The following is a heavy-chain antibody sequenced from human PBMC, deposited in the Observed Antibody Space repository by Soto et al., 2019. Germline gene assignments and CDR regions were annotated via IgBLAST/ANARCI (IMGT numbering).Heavy chain of an antibody. CDR3: ARDPLWGTAMVLWYFDL. V-gene: IGHV3-30-3*01. J-gene: IGHJ2*01. CDR2: ISYDGSTK. Sequence: QVQLVESGGGVVQPGRSLRLSCAASGFTFSSYAMHWVRQAPGKGLEWVAVISYDGSTKFYAESVKGRFTISRDNSKNTLFLQMNSLRAEDTAVYYCARDPLWGTAMVLWYFDLWGRGTLVTVSS. CDR1: GFTFSSYA. D-gene: IGHD5-18*01.